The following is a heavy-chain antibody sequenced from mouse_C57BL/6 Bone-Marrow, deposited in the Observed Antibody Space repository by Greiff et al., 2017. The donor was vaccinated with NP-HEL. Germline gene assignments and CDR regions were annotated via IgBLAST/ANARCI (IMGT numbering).Heavy chain of an antibody. CDR2: IYPGDGDT. CDR1: GYAFSSSW. V-gene: IGHV1-82*01. Sequence: QVQLKQSGPELVKPGASVKISCKASGYAFSSSWMNWVKQRPGKGLEWIGRIYPGDGDTNYNGKFKGKATLTADKSASTAYMQLSSLTSEDSAVYFCASLLTVHFDYWGQGTTLTVSS. CDR3: ASLLTVHFDY. J-gene: IGHJ2*01. D-gene: IGHD4-1*01.